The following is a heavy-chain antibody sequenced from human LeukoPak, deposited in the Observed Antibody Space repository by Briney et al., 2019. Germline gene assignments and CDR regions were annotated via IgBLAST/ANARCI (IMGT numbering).Heavy chain of an antibody. CDR3: ARDPGSGYEEHFDY. D-gene: IGHD5-12*01. CDR2: INSNGGNT. Sequence: GGSLRLSCEASGFNFDDYGMVWVRQAPGKGLEWVSGINSNGGNTVHADSVKGRFSISRDNAKNSLYLQMNSLRAEDTAVYYCARDPGSGYEEHFDYWGQGTLVTVSS. V-gene: IGHV3-20*04. J-gene: IGHJ4*02. CDR1: GFNFDDYG.